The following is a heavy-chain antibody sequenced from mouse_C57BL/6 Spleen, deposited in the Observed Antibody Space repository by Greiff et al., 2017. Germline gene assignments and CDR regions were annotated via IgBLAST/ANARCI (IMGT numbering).Heavy chain of an antibody. J-gene: IGHJ2*01. CDR2: IHPSDSDT. D-gene: IGHD1-1*01. CDR3: AIGGGYGSSYDY. V-gene: IGHV1-74*01. CDR1: GFTFTSYW. Sequence: QVQLQQPGADLVKPGASVQVSCKASGFTFTSYWMHWVKQRPGQGLEWIGRIHPSDSDTNYNQKFKGKATLTVDKSSSTAYMQLSSLTSEDSAVYYGAIGGGYGSSYDYWGQGTTLTVSS.